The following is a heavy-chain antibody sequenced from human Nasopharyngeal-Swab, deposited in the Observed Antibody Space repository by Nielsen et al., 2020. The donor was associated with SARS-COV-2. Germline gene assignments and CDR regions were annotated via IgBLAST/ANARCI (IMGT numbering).Heavy chain of an antibody. CDR2: ISRSGSPL. V-gene: IGHV3-48*03. CDR1: GFTFSSYQ. Sequence: GESLKISCAASGFTFSSYQMNWVRQAPGPGLEWVSSISRSGSPLYYAASVKCLFPISRDNTKTSLSLQMNSLRAEATAVYYCTTDDPGIREFAHWGQGTLVTVSS. D-gene: IGHD3-10*01. J-gene: IGHJ4*02. CDR3: TTDDPGIREFAH.